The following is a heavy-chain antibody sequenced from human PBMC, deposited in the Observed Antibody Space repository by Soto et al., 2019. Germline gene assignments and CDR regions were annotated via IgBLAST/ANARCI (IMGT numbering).Heavy chain of an antibody. CDR3: ARDLGDFWSGYYDYYYYYGMDV. V-gene: IGHV1-3*01. CDR1: GYTFTGYL. Sequence: AASVNVSCKASGYTFTGYLMHCVRQAPGQRLEWMGWINAGNGNTKYSQKFQGRVTITRDTSASTAYMELSSLRSEDTAVYYCARDLGDFWSGYYDYYYYYGMDVWGQGTTVTVSS. J-gene: IGHJ6*02. D-gene: IGHD3-3*01. CDR2: INAGNGNT.